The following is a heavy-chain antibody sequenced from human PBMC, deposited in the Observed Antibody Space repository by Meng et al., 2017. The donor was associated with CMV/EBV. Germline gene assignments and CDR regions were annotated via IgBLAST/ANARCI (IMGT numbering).Heavy chain of an antibody. Sequence: QVRVVQAGAEVKKPGSSVKVSCKASGGTFSSYAISWVRQAPGQGLEWMGGIIPIFGTANYAQKFQGRVTITADESTSTAYMELSSLRSEDTAVYYCARIYDSSGYYNYYFDYWGQGTLVTVSS. CDR1: GGTFSSYA. J-gene: IGHJ4*02. V-gene: IGHV1-69*12. D-gene: IGHD3-22*01. CDR2: IIPIFGTA. CDR3: ARIYDSSGYYNYYFDY.